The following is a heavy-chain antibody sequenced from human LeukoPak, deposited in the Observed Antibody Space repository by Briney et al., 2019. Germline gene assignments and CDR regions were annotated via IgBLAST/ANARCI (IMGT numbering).Heavy chain of an antibody. CDR2: ISAYNGNT. Sequence: ASVKVSCKASGYTFTSYGISWVRQAPGQGLEWMGWISAYNGNTNYAQKLQGRVTMTTDTSTSTAYMELRSLRSDDAAVYYCARAEWELLPFDYWGQGTLVTVSS. CDR3: ARAEWELLPFDY. J-gene: IGHJ4*02. D-gene: IGHD1-26*01. CDR1: GYTFTSYG. V-gene: IGHV1-18*01.